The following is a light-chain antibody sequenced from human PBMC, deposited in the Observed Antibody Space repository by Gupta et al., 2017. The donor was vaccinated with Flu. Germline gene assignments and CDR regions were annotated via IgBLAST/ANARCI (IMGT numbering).Light chain of an antibody. Sequence: SYVLIQPPSMSVPPGQTARIPCGGDDIAIKDVHWYQQKPGQAPVLVMYDDRDRPSGITERLSGSSSGNEATLTISRVEVGDEADYYCQVWDRASEHYVFGPGTKVTVL. CDR1: DIAIKD. CDR3: QVWDRASEHYV. J-gene: IGLJ1*01. V-gene: IGLV3-21*02. CDR2: DDR.